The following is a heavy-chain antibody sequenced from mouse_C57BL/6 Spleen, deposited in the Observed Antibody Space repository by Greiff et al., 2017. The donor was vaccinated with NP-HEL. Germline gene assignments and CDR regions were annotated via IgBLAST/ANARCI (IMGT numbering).Heavy chain of an antibody. J-gene: IGHJ3*01. CDR3: ARDRGTGTRFAY. D-gene: IGHD4-1*01. CDR1: GFTFSSYA. CDR2: ISDGGSYT. V-gene: IGHV5-4*01. Sequence: DVQLQESGGGLVKPGGSLKLSCAASGFTFSSYAMSWVRQTPEKRLEWVATISDGGSYTYYPDNVKGRFTISRDNAKNNLYLQMSHLKSEDTAMYYCARDRGTGTRFAYWGQGTLVTVSA.